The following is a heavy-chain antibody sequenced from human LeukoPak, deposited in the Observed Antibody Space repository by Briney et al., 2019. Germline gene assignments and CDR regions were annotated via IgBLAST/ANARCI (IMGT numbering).Heavy chain of an antibody. CDR2: IRYDGSNK. CDR3: ARSTIAAQGPTNY. J-gene: IGHJ4*02. V-gene: IGHV3-30*02. CDR1: GFTFSSYG. Sequence: GGSLRLSCAASGFTFSSYGMHWVRQAPGKGLEWVAFIRYDGSNKYYADSVKGRFTISRDNSKNTLYLQMNSLRAEDTAVYYCARSTIAAQGPTNYWGQGTLVTVSS. D-gene: IGHD6-13*01.